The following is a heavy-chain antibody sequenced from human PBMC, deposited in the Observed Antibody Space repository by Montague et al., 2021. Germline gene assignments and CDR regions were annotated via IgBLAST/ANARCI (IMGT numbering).Heavy chain of an antibody. V-gene: IGHV3-9*02. CDR2: INGNSINI. CDR1: GFISNNYV. J-gene: IGHJ4*02. CDR3: VKDTRDYYPDF. Sequence: SQRLSCAASGFISNNYVMNWVRQAPGKGLEWVSGINGNSINIDYADSVKGRFTISRDNAKNSLYLQMNSLRAEDTAFYYCVKDTRDYYPDFWGQGILVTVSS. D-gene: IGHD3-3*01.